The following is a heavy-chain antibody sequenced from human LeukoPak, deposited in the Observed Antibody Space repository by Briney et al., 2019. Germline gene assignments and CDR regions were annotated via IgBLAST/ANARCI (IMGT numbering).Heavy chain of an antibody. CDR2: IYPGDSDT. CDR3: ARHQPAVVTAIQGIDY. J-gene: IGHJ4*02. Sequence: GESLKISCKGSGYSFTSYWIGWVRQMPGKGLEWMGIIYPGDSDTRYSPSLQGQVTISADKSISTAYLQWSSLKASDTAMYYCARHQPAVVTAIQGIDYWGQGTLVTVSS. V-gene: IGHV5-51*01. CDR1: GYSFTSYW. D-gene: IGHD2-21*02.